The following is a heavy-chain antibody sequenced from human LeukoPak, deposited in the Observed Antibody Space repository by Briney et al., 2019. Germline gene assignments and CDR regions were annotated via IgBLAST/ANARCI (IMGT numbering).Heavy chain of an antibody. D-gene: IGHD1-26*01. CDR1: GYGFANYW. J-gene: IGHJ3*02. V-gene: IGHV5-51*01. CDR3: ARTLYSGSYRGGDAFDI. CDR2: IFPSDSDT. Sequence: GESLKISCKGSGYGFANYWIAWVRQMPGKGLECMGIIFPSDSDTRYSPSFQGQVTISADKSISTAYLQWSSLKASDTAMYYCARTLYSGSYRGGDAFDIWGQGTMVTVSS.